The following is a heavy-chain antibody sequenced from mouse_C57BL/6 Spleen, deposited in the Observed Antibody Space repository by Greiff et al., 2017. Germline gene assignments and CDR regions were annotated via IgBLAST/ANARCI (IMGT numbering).Heavy chain of an antibody. J-gene: IGHJ3*01. CDR1: GFSLTSYG. CDR3: ARVYDYDGAWFAY. Sequence: VKLMESGPGLVAPSQSLSITCTVSGFSLTSYGVHWVRQPPGKGLEWLVVIWSDGSTTYNSALKSRLSISKDNSKSQVFLKMNSLQTDDTAMYYCARVYDYDGAWFAYWGQGTLVTVSA. V-gene: IGHV2-6*03. D-gene: IGHD2-4*01. CDR2: IWSDGST.